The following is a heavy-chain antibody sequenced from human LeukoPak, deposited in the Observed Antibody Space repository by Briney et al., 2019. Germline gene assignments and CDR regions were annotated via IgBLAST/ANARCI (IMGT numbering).Heavy chain of an antibody. CDR1: GYTLTELS. Sequence: ASVTVSCKVSGYTLTELSMHWVRQAPGKGLEWMGGFDPEDGETIYAQKFQGRVTMTEDTSTDTAYMELSSLRSEDTAVYYCAPQSYSSSWYNRFDPWGQGTLVTVAS. CDR3: APQSYSSSWYNRFDP. J-gene: IGHJ5*02. CDR2: FDPEDGET. V-gene: IGHV1-24*01. D-gene: IGHD6-13*01.